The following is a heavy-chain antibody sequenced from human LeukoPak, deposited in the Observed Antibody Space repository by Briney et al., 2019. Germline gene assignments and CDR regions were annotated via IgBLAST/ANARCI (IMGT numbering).Heavy chain of an antibody. CDR1: GYTFTSYA. CDR3: ARDLIRDLYSSSSWGFDP. D-gene: IGHD6-6*01. Sequence: ASVKVSCKAPGYTFTSYAMNWVRQAPGQGLEWMGWINTNTGNPTYAQGFTGRFVFSLDTSVSTAYLQISSLKAEDTAVYYCARDLIRDLYSSSSWGFDPWGQGTLVTVSS. CDR2: INTNTGNP. J-gene: IGHJ5*02. V-gene: IGHV7-4-1*02.